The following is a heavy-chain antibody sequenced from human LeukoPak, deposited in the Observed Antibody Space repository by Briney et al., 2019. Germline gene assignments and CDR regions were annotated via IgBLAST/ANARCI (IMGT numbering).Heavy chain of an antibody. J-gene: IGHJ4*02. Sequence: GASVKVSCKASGYTFTSYGISWVRQAPGQGLEWMGWISAYNGNTNYAQKHQGRVTMTTDTSTSTAYMELWSLRSDDTAVYYCARTRNDYVWGSYRYTNSPHDYWGQGTLVTVSS. CDR1: GYTFTSYG. CDR2: ISAYNGNT. V-gene: IGHV1-18*01. D-gene: IGHD3-16*02. CDR3: ARTRNDYVWGSYRYTNSPHDY.